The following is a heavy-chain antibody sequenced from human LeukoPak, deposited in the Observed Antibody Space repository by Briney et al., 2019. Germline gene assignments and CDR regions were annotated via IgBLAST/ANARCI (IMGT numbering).Heavy chain of an antibody. J-gene: IGHJ4*02. D-gene: IGHD4-23*01. V-gene: IGHV3-23*01. CDR2: IGGPTET. Sequence: GGSLRLSCVGSGFTFDICAMSWVRQAPGKGPEWVSSIGGPTETFYADSVKGRFTVSRDNSQNTLYLQMNSLRAEDTAVYYCVKDATPRNSIWDYFGKWGQGALVTVST. CDR3: VKDATPRNSIWDYFGK. CDR1: GFTFDICA.